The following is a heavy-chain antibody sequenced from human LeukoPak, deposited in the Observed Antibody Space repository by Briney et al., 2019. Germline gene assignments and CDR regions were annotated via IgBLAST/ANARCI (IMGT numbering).Heavy chain of an antibody. V-gene: IGHV1-46*01. CDR3: VRADTYGYSGDY. Sequence: ASVKVSCKASGYTFTSYYMHWVRQAPGQGLEWMGIINPSGGSTSHAQKFQGRVTMTRDTSTSTVYMELSSLRSEDTALYYCVRADTYGYSGDYWGQGTLVTVSS. J-gene: IGHJ4*02. CDR1: GYTFTSYY. D-gene: IGHD5-18*01. CDR2: INPSGGST.